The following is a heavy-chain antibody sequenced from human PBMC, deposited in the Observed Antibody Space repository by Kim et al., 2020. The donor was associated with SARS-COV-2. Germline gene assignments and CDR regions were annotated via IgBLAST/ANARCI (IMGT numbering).Heavy chain of an antibody. CDR3: ARGRRGADY. V-gene: IGHV2-70*04. J-gene: IGHJ4*02. Sequence: DDKFYSRSLKTRLTITKDTSRNQVVLTMTNVDPADTATYYCARGRRGADYWGQGTLVTVSS. CDR2: DDK.